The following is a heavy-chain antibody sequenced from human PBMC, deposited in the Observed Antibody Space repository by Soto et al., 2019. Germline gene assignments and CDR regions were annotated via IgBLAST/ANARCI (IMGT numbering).Heavy chain of an antibody. Sequence: SETLSLTCTVSGDSISSASYFWGWIRQPPGKGLEWIGSVYFSGSSNYNPSLKSRVTISLDTSNKQFSLKLSSVTAADTAVYYCARGSDGDYSDYWGQGTLVTVSS. J-gene: IGHJ4*02. CDR3: ARGSDGDYSDY. V-gene: IGHV4-61*01. D-gene: IGHD3-16*01. CDR1: GDSISSASYF. CDR2: VYFSGSS.